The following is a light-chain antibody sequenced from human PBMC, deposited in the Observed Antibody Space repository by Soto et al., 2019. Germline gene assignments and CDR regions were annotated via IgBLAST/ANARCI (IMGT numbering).Light chain of an antibody. CDR2: GAS. Sequence: EKVFTQSPGTLSLSPGERATLSCRASQNVSSSYLAWYQHKPGQAPRLLIYGASNRATGIPDRASGSGSGTDFTLTISRLEPEDFAVYYCQQYGTSPFTFGGGTKVDIK. CDR1: QNVSSSY. V-gene: IGKV3-20*01. J-gene: IGKJ4*01. CDR3: QQYGTSPFT.